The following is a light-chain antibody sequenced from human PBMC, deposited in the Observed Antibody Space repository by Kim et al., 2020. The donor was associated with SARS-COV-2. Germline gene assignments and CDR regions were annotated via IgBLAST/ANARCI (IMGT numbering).Light chain of an antibody. CDR1: QSVGSK. V-gene: IGKV3-15*01. CDR3: QHSNYWLSWT. CDR2: DAS. Sequence: EIVMTQSPATLSVSPGERATLSCRASQSVGSKLAWYQQKPGQAPRLLIYDASTRATDIPAMFSGSGSGTDFFLTISSLQSEDVAVYYCQHSNYWLSWTFGPGTKMDIK. J-gene: IGKJ1*01.